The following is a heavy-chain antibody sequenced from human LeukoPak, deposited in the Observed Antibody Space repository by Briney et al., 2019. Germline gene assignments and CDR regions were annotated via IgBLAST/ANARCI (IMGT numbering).Heavy chain of an antibody. CDR3: ARAATAMAGGFDY. CDR2: IYYSGST. V-gene: IGHV4-39*07. Sequence: PSETLSLTCTVSGGSISSSSYYWGWIRQPPGKGLEWIGSIYYSGSTYYNPSLKSRVTISVDTSKNQFSLKLSSVTAADTAVYYCARAATAMAGGFDYWGQGTLVTVSS. J-gene: IGHJ4*02. D-gene: IGHD5-18*01. CDR1: GGSISSSSYY.